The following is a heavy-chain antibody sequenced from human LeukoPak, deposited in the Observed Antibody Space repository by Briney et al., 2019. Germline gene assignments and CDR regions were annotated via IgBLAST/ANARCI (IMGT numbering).Heavy chain of an antibody. Sequence: GGSLTLSCAASEFTVSVNYMSWVRQAPGKGLEWVSFIYSGGSTYYADSVKGRFTISRDSSKNILHLQMNSLRAEDTAVYYCARWSSNEAARNNWFHPWGQGTLVTVSS. CDR2: IYSGGST. J-gene: IGHJ5*02. D-gene: IGHD6-6*01. V-gene: IGHV3-66*01. CDR3: ARWSSNEAARNNWFHP. CDR1: EFTVSVNY.